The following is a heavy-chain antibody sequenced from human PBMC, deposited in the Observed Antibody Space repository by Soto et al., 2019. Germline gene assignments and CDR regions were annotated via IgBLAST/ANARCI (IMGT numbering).Heavy chain of an antibody. Sequence: PGGSLRLSCAASGFTFDDYGMSWVRQAPGKGLEWVSGINWNGGSTGYADSVKGRFTISRDNAKNSLYLQMNSLRAEDTAVYYCAKDVLRFLEWLAFYGMDVWGQGTTVTVSS. D-gene: IGHD3-3*01. CDR1: GFTFDDYG. J-gene: IGHJ6*02. CDR3: AKDVLRFLEWLAFYGMDV. V-gene: IGHV3-20*04. CDR2: INWNGGST.